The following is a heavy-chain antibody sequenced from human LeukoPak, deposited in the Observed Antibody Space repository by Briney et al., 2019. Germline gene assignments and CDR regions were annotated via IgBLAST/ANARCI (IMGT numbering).Heavy chain of an antibody. Sequence: GGSLRLSCAASGFTFSSYSMNWVRQAPGKGLEWVSSISSSSSYIYYADSVKGRFTISRDNSKNTLYLQMNSLRAEDTAVYYCAKGGSSSSPYYYGMDVWGQGTTVTFSS. V-gene: IGHV3-21*04. CDR3: AKGGSSSSPYYYGMDV. CDR1: GFTFSSYS. D-gene: IGHD6-6*01. J-gene: IGHJ6*02. CDR2: ISSSSSYI.